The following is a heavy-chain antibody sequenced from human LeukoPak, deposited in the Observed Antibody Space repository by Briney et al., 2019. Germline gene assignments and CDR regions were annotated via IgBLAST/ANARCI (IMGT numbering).Heavy chain of an antibody. CDR3: AKSTIRHHPLDY. CDR1: GFTFSSYG. CDR2: IWYDGSNK. J-gene: IGHJ4*02. D-gene: IGHD1-1*01. Sequence: PGGSLRLSCAASGFTFSSYGMHWVRQAPGKGLEWVAVIWYDGSNKYYADSVKGRFTISRDNSKNTLYLQMNSLRAEDTAVYYCAKSTIRHHPLDYWGQGTLVTVSS. V-gene: IGHV3-33*06.